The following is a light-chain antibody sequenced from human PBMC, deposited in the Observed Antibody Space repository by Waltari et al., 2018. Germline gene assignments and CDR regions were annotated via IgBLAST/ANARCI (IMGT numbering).Light chain of an antibody. CDR2: VNSDGSH. V-gene: IGLV4-69*01. Sequence: QLVLTQSPSASASLGASVKLTCTLSSGHSSNVIAWLQQQPEKGPRYLMKVNSDGSHSTGDGIPARFSGSSSGAERYLTSSSLQSEDEADYYCQTGGHGTWVFGGGTKLTVL. CDR1: SGHSSNV. CDR3: QTGGHGTWV. J-gene: IGLJ3*02.